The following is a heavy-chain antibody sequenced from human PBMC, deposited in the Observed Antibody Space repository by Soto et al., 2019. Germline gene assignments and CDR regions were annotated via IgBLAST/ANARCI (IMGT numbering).Heavy chain of an antibody. J-gene: IGHJ5*01. CDR1: GLTFSSYW. Sequence: EVQLVESGGGLVQPGGSLRLSCAASGLTFSSYWMHWVRQAPGKGLVWVSRINSAGSSTSYADSVKGRFTISRDNAKNTLYLQMNNPGAEDTSVYYCAMSHTVTTDSWGQGTLVTVSA. V-gene: IGHV3-74*01. D-gene: IGHD1-1*01. CDR3: AMSHTVTTDS. CDR2: INSAGSST.